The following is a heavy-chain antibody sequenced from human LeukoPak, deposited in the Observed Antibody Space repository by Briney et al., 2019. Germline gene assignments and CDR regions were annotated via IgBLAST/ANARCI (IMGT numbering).Heavy chain of an antibody. V-gene: IGHV4-59*08. CDR3: ARRMRGSWDFDY. Sequence: SSETLSLTCTVSGGSISSFYWSWIRQPPGKGLEWIGYIYYSGSTNYNPSLKSRVTISVDTSKNQFSLKLSSVTAADAAVYYCARRMRGSWDFDYWGQGTLVTVSS. CDR1: GGSISSFY. D-gene: IGHD1-26*01. CDR2: IYYSGST. J-gene: IGHJ4*02.